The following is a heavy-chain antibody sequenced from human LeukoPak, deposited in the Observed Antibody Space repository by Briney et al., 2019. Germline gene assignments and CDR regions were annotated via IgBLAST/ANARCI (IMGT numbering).Heavy chain of an antibody. J-gene: IGHJ3*02. CDR3: ARNGYNDKAFDI. D-gene: IGHD3-16*01. CDR1: GYTFTNYD. V-gene: IGHV1-8*01. CDR2: MDPNSGNT. Sequence: GASVKVSCKASGYTFTNYDINWVRQATGQGPEWMGWMDPNSGNTGYAQKFQGRVTMTRDTSLRTAYMELSSLTDEDTAMYYCARNGYNDKAFDIWGQGTMVTVSS.